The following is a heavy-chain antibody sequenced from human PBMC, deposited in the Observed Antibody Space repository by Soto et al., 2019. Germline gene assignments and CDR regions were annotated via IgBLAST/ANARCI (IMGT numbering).Heavy chain of an antibody. CDR2: VTSGGTT. Sequence: EAQLVESGGGLVQPGGSLRLSCAASGFAFGSYAMNWVRQAPGKGLEWVSAVTSGGTTYYADSMGGRFTISRDNSKNTLYLQMNSLRAEDTAVYYCATELRYLEWFTRPDYWGQGTVVTVSS. CDR1: GFAFGSYA. CDR3: ATELRYLEWFTRPDY. V-gene: IGHV3-23*04. J-gene: IGHJ4*02. D-gene: IGHD3-3*01.